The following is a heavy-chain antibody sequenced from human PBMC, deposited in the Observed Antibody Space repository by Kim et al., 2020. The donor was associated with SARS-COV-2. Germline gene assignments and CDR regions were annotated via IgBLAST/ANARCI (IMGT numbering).Heavy chain of an antibody. CDR3: ARGCCSGGSCYSDPLRYYYSGLYV. CDR1: GYTFTSYD. J-gene: IGHJ6*02. Sequence: ASVKVSCKASGYTFTSYDINWVRQATGQGLEWMGWMNPNSGNTGYAQKFQGRVTMTRNTSISTAYMELSSLRSEDTAVYYCARGCCSGGSCYSDPLRYYYSGLYVWVQGTTVTVSS. V-gene: IGHV1-8*01. D-gene: IGHD2-15*01. CDR2: MNPNSGNT.